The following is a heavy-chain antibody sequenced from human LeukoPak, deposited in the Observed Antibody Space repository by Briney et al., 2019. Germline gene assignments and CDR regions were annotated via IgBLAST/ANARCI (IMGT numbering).Heavy chain of an antibody. D-gene: IGHD2/OR15-2a*01. CDR3: ATYGQVLLPFES. CDR2: IFPSGGEI. V-gene: IGHV3-23*01. J-gene: IGHJ4*02. Sequence: GGSLRLSCEASGFTFSTFAMIWVRQPPGKGLEWVSSIFPSGGEIHYADSVRGRFTISRDNSKSTLSLQMNSLRAEDTAIYYCATYGQVLLPFESWGQGTLVTVSS. CDR1: GFTFSTFA.